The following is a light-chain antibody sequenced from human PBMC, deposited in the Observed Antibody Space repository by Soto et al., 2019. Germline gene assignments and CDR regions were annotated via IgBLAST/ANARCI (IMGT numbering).Light chain of an antibody. CDR1: IDDVGGYNY. J-gene: IGLJ1*01. V-gene: IGLV2-23*01. CDR3: CSYAGSFSYV. CDR2: EGN. Sequence: QAAVTEPRSASGAPKEPDTIACSGSIDDVGGYNYVSWYQQHPGKAPKFMIFEGNKRPSGLSNRFSGSKSGNTASLTISGLPAVDEADYYCCSYAGSFSYVFGPGTKVTVL.